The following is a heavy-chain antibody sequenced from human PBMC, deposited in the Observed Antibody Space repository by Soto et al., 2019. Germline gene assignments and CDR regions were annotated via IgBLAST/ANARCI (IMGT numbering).Heavy chain of an antibody. CDR1: GGSFSGYY. V-gene: IGHV4-34*01. D-gene: IGHD6-6*01. CDR3: ARGDAQLVFGMDV. CDR2: INHSGST. Sequence: QVQLQQWGAGLLKPSETLSLTCAVYGGSFSGYYWSWIRQPPGKGLEWIGEINHSGSTNYNPSLKSRVTISVDTSKNQFSLKLSSVTAADTAVYYCARGDAQLVFGMDVWGQGTTVTVS. J-gene: IGHJ6*02.